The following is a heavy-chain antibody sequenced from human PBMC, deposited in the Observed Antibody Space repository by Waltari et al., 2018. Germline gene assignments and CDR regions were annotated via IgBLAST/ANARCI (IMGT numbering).Heavy chain of an antibody. Sequence: QVQLVQSGAEVKKPGSSVKVSCKASGGTFSSYAISWVRQAPGQGLEWMGGISAYNGNTNYAQKLQGRVTMTTDTSTSTAYMELRSLRSDDTAVYYCARLLDYASWFDPWGQGTLVTVSS. D-gene: IGHD4-17*01. V-gene: IGHV1-18*01. CDR2: ISAYNGNT. CDR3: ARLLDYASWFDP. J-gene: IGHJ5*02. CDR1: GGTFSSYA.